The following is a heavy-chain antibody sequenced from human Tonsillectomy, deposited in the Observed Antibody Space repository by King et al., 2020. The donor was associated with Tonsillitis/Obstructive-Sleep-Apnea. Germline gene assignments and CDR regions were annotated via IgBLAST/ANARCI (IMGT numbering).Heavy chain of an antibody. CDR2: IHYSGST. CDR1: GGSISSYY. J-gene: IGHJ5*02. Sequence: VQLQESGPGLVKPSETLSLTCTVSGGSISSYYWSWFRQPPGKGLEGIGFIHYSGSTNYNPPLKSRVTISVDTSNNQFSLTLSSVTAADTAVYYCATVSGGVGVNSFDPWGQGTLVTGSS. D-gene: IGHD1-26*01. CDR3: ATVSGGVGVNSFDP. V-gene: IGHV4-59*08.